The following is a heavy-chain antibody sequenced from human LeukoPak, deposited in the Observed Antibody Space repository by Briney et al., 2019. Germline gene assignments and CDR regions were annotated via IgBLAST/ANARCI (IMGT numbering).Heavy chain of an antibody. J-gene: IGHJ4*02. CDR2: ISGSGGST. Sequence: GGSRRLSCAASGFTFSSYAISWVRQAPGKGLEWVSAISGSGGSTYYADSVKGRFTISRDNSKNTLYLQMNSLRADDTAVYYCAKDPRGWLSTPDYWGQGTLVTVSS. D-gene: IGHD3-22*01. CDR1: GFTFSSYA. V-gene: IGHV3-23*01. CDR3: AKDPRGWLSTPDY.